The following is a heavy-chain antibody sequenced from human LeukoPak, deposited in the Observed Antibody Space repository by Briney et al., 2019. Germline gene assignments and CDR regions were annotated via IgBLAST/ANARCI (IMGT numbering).Heavy chain of an antibody. Sequence: ASVKVSCKASGYTFTSYYMHWVRQAPGKGLEWMGGFDPEDGETIYAQKFQGRVTMTEDTSTDTAYMELSSLRSEDTAVYYCATVLGGAAAGSFDYWGQGTLVTVSS. J-gene: IGHJ4*02. V-gene: IGHV1-24*01. D-gene: IGHD6-13*01. CDR3: ATVLGGAAAGSFDY. CDR2: FDPEDGET. CDR1: GYTFTSYY.